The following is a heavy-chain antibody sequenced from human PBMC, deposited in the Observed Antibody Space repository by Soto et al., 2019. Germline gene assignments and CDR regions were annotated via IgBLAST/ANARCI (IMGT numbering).Heavy chain of an antibody. J-gene: IGHJ2*01. CDR2: ISYDGSNK. Sequence: GGYLRLSCAASRFTISIYAMHWVRQSTVKWLEWVAVISYDGSNKYYADSVKGRFTISRDNSKNTLYLQMNSLRAEDTAVYYCARDPLWGTAMVLWYFDLWGRGTLVTVSS. V-gene: IGHV3-30-3*01. D-gene: IGHD5-18*01. CDR3: ARDPLWGTAMVLWYFDL. CDR1: RFTISIYA.